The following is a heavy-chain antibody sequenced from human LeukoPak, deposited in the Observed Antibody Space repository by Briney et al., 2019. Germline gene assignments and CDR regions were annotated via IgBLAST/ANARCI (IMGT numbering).Heavy chain of an antibody. J-gene: IGHJ4*02. V-gene: IGHV4-31*03. CDR3: ARAMVTAQIDY. CDR1: GGSISSGGYY. CDR2: IYYSGST. Sequence: PSETLSLTCTVSGGSISSGGYYWSWIRQHPGKGLEWIGYIYYSGSTYYNPSLKSRVTISVDTSKNQFSLKLSSVTAADTAVYYCARAMVTAQIDYWGQGTLVTVSS. D-gene: IGHD2-21*02.